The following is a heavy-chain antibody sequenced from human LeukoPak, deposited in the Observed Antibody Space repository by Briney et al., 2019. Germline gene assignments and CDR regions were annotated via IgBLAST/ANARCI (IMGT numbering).Heavy chain of an antibody. V-gene: IGHV3-49*03. CDR2: IRSNAYGGTT. Sequence: GGSLSLSGTAPEFTLGVYAMSWFRKAPGKGLEGEGFIRSNAYGGTTEYAASVKGRFTISRDDSKSIAYLQMNSLKTEDTAVYYCTRGVRYYYGSGSPPLDYWGQGTLVTVSS. D-gene: IGHD3-10*01. CDR1: EFTLGVYA. J-gene: IGHJ4*02. CDR3: TRGVRYYYGSGSPPLDY.